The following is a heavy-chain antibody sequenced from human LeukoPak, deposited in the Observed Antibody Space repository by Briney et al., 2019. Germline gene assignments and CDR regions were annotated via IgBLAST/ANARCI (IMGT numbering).Heavy chain of an antibody. CDR2: INHSGST. V-gene: IGHV4-34*01. CDR3: ARGPRTYYYDSSGGFQH. J-gene: IGHJ1*01. Sequence: SETLSLTCTVSGGSISSYYWSWIRQPPGKGLEWIGEINHSGSTNYNPSLKSRVTISVDTSKNQFSLKLSSVTAADTAVYYCARGPRTYYYDSSGGFQHWGQGTLVTVSS. CDR1: GGSISSYY. D-gene: IGHD3-22*01.